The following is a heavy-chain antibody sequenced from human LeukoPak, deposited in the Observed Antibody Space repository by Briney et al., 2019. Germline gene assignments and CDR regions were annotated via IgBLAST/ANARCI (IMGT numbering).Heavy chain of an antibody. Sequence: GGSLRLSCAASGFTFSSYGMHWVRQAPGKGLEWVAVISYDGSNKYYADSVKGRFTISRDNSKNTLYLQMNSLRAEDTAVYYCAKDPTSGSYYYYYYMDVWGKGTTVTVSS. D-gene: IGHD1-26*01. V-gene: IGHV3-30*18. CDR1: GFTFSSYG. CDR3: AKDPTSGSYYYYYYMDV. J-gene: IGHJ6*03. CDR2: ISYDGSNK.